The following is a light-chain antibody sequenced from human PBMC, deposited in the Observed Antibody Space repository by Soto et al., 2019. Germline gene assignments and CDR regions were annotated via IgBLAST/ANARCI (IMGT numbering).Light chain of an antibody. CDR1: QNVSSY. CDR3: QQYGSSRIT. CDR2: NAS. J-gene: IGKJ5*01. V-gene: IGKV3-20*01. Sequence: EIVLTQSPGAVSLSPGEGATVSCRVSQNVSSYLAWYQQKPGQGPRLLIYNASNRATGIPARFNGSGSGTDFTLTISRLEPEDFAVYYCQQYGSSRITFGQGTRLEIK.